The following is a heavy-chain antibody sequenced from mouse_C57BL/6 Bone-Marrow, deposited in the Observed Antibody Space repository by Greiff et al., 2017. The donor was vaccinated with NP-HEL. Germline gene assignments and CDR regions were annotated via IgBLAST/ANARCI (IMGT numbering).Heavy chain of an antibody. Sequence: EVQLVESGGGLVQPGGSMKLSCVASGFTFSNYWMNWVRQSPEKGLEWVAQIRLKSDNYATHYAESVKGRFTISRDDSKSSVYLQMNNLRAEDTGIYYCTEGYYGSSYYFDYWGQGTTLTVSS. CDR2: IRLKSDNYAT. V-gene: IGHV6-3*01. J-gene: IGHJ2*01. CDR3: TEGYYGSSYYFDY. D-gene: IGHD1-1*01. CDR1: GFTFSNYW.